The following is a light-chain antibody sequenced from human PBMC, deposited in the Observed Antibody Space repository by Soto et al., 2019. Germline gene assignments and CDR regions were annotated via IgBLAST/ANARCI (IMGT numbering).Light chain of an antibody. CDR2: DTS. Sequence: EVVMTQSPATLSESPGEGVTRSCSASQGIGDTLAWYQHKPGQTPRLLIYDTSTRHTGVPARFSGSRFGPEFTLTITSRQSEDFAIYYCHPYNNSPLTFGGGTKVDI. J-gene: IGKJ4*01. V-gene: IGKV3-15*01. CDR1: QGIGDT. CDR3: HPYNNSPLT.